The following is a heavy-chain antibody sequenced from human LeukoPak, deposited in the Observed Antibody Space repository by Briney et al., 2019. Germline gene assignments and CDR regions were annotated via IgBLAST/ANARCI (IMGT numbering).Heavy chain of an antibody. J-gene: IGHJ4*02. V-gene: IGHV4-59*01. CDR3: ARDSGYDYGRVYFDL. CDR1: GGPIGTYF. D-gene: IGHD4/OR15-4a*01. CDR2: NSYSGGA. Sequence: PSETLSLTCSVSGGPIGTYFWTWIRQPPGKGLEWLGYNSYSGGANYNPSLKGRLTISLDPSNNQFSLRLSSMTAADTAVYYCARDSGYDYGRVYFDLWGQGALVTVSS.